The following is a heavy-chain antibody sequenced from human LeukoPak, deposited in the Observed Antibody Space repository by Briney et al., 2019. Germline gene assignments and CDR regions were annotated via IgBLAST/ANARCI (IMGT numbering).Heavy chain of an antibody. V-gene: IGHV1-69*13. CDR3: ARSLYYYDSSGPWKAFDI. D-gene: IGHD3-22*01. J-gene: IGHJ3*02. Sequence: GASVRVSWKASGGTFCSYAISWVRQAPGQGLEWMGGIIPIFGTANYAQKFQGRVTITADESTSTAYMELSSLRSEDTAVYYCARSLYYYDSSGPWKAFDIWGQGTMVAVSS. CDR1: GGTFCSYA. CDR2: IIPIFGTA.